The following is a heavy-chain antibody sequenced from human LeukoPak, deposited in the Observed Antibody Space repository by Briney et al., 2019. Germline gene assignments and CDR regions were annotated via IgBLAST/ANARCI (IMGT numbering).Heavy chain of an antibody. D-gene: IGHD3-10*01. CDR3: ARKRNYGSGSYYSLDY. CDR1: GYTFTSYA. J-gene: IGHJ4*02. V-gene: IGHV1-3*01. CDR2: INAGNGNT. Sequence: SVNVSCMASGYTFTSYAMHWVRQAPGQRLEWMGWINAGNGNTKYSQKFQGRVTITRDTSASTAYMELSSLRSEDTAVYYCARKRNYGSGSYYSLDYWGQGTLVTVSS.